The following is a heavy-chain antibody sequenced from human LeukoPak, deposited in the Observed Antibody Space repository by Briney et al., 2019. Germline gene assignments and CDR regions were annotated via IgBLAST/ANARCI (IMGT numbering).Heavy chain of an antibody. V-gene: IGHV4-61*01. J-gene: IGHJ2*01. CDR2: IYYSGST. CDR3: ARPQYRYWYFDL. CDR1: GYSISSSYY. Sequence: SETLSLTCAVSGYSISSSYYWSWIRQPPGKGLEWIGYIYYSGSTNYNPSLKSRVTISVDTSKNQFSLKLSSVTAADTAVYYCARPQYRYWYFDLWGRGTLVTVSS. D-gene: IGHD3-16*02.